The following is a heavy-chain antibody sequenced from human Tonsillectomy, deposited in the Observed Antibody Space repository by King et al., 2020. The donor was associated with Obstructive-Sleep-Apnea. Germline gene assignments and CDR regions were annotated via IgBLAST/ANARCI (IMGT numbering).Heavy chain of an antibody. CDR2: INPSGGST. Sequence: VQLVESGAEVKKPGASVRVSCTASGYTFTSYYIHWVRQAPGHGLEWMGVINPSGGSTDHAQKLQGRVTMTRDTSTNTVYMDLSSLKSDDTAVYYCARADDDSSPGYFDYWGQGSLVTVSS. J-gene: IGHJ4*02. D-gene: IGHD3-22*01. CDR1: GYTFTSYY. V-gene: IGHV1-46*03. CDR3: ARADDDSSPGYFDY.